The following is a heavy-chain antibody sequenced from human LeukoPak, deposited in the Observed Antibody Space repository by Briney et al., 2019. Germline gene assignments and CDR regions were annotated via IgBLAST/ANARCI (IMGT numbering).Heavy chain of an antibody. D-gene: IGHD4-17*01. Sequence: ASVKVSCKASGYTFTGYYKHWVRQAPGQGLEWMGWINPNSGGTNYAQKFQGRVTMTRDTSISTAYMELSRLRSDDTAVYYCARAGDYYYYYMDVWGKGTTVTISS. CDR2: INPNSGGT. V-gene: IGHV1-2*02. CDR3: ARAGDYYYYYMDV. CDR1: GYTFTGYY. J-gene: IGHJ6*03.